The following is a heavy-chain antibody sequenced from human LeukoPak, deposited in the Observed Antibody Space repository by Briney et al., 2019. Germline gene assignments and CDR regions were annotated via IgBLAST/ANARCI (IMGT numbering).Heavy chain of an antibody. D-gene: IGHD4-17*01. Sequence: PGGSLRLSCAASGFTFSSYSMNWVRQAPGKGLEWVSSISSSSSYIYYADSVKGRFTISRDNAKNSLYLQMNSLRAEDTAVYFCASYGDYVRSFDYWGQGTLVTVSS. J-gene: IGHJ4*02. CDR1: GFTFSSYS. CDR2: ISSSSSYI. V-gene: IGHV3-21*01. CDR3: ASYGDYVRSFDY.